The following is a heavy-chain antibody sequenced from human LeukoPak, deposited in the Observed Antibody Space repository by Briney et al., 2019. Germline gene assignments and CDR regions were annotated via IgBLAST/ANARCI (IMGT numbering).Heavy chain of an antibody. V-gene: IGHV3-48*01. D-gene: IGHD6-6*01. Sequence: GGSLRLSCAASGFTFSDYGMNWVRQAPGKGLEWLSHISSTSSTIKYADFVKGRFTISRDNAKNSVYLQIHSLRVEDTAVYYCARGSFFGIAARPFDPWGQGTLVTVSS. CDR2: ISSTSSTI. J-gene: IGHJ5*02. CDR1: GFTFSDYG. CDR3: ARGSFFGIAARPFDP.